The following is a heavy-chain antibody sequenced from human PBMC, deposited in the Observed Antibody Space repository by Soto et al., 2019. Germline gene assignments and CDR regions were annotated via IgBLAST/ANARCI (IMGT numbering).Heavy chain of an antibody. CDR2: MNPNSGNT. J-gene: IGHJ5*02. CDR3: ARGSGEEYQLLENWFDP. D-gene: IGHD2-2*01. Sequence: ASVKVSCKASGYTFTSYDINWVRQATGQGLEWMGWMNPNSGNTGYAQKFQGRVTMTRNTSISTAYMELSSLRSEDTAVYYCARGSGEEYQLLENWFDPWGQGTLVTVSS. V-gene: IGHV1-8*01. CDR1: GYTFTSYD.